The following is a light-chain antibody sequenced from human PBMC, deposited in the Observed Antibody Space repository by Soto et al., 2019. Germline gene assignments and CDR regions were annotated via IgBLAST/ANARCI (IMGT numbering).Light chain of an antibody. CDR2: AVT. V-gene: IGLV2-8*01. CDR1: SSDDGGYDY. CDR3: SSYTGGNPSYV. Sequence: QSALTQPPSASGSPGQSVTISCTGTSSDDGGYDYVSWYQQHPGKDPKLMIYAVTIRPSGVSDRFSGSKSGNTASLTVSGLQAEDEADYYCSSYTGGNPSYVFGTGTKVTVL. J-gene: IGLJ1*01.